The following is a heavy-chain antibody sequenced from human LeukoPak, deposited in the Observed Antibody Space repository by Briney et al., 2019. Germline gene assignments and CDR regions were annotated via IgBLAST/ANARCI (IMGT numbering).Heavy chain of an antibody. CDR3: ARAGATDAFDI. CDR1: GFTLNNYV. CDR2: ISSSGTVI. J-gene: IGHJ3*02. D-gene: IGHD1-26*01. Sequence: GGSLRLSCAASGFTLNNYVMSWIRQAPGKGLEWISYISSSGTVIYYTDSVKGRFTVSRDNAKNSLYLQMNSLRAEDTAVYYCARAGATDAFDIWGQGTMVTVSS. V-gene: IGHV3-11*04.